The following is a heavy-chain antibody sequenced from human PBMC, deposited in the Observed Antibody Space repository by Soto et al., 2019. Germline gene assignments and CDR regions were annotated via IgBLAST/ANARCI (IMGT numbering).Heavy chain of an antibody. J-gene: IGHJ6*03. CDR3: ARVGTHYYYYMDV. V-gene: IGHV3-21*01. CDR2: ISSSSSYI. D-gene: IGHD3-10*01. Sequence: GSLRLSCAASGFTFSSYSMNWVRQAPGKGLEWVSSISSSSSYIYYADSVKGRFTISRDNAKNSLYLQMNSLRAEDTAVYYCARVGTHYYYYMDVWGKGTTVTVSS. CDR1: GFTFSSYS.